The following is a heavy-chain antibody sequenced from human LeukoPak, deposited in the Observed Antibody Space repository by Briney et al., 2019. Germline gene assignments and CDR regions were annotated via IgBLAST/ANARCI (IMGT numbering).Heavy chain of an antibody. J-gene: IGHJ6*02. CDR3: ARAGGHIAVAGTFYYYYGMDV. CDR2: IYYSGST. CDR1: GGSISSSSYY. V-gene: IGHV4-39*07. D-gene: IGHD6-19*01. Sequence: PSETLSLTCTVSGGSISSSSYYWGWIRQPPGKGLEWIGSIYYSGSTYYNPSLKSRVTISVDTSKNQFSLKLSSVTAADTAVYYCARAGGHIAVAGTFYYYYGMDVWGQGTTVTVSS.